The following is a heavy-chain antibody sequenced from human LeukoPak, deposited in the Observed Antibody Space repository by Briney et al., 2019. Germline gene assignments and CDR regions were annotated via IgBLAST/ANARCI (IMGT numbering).Heavy chain of an antibody. D-gene: IGHD3-3*01. CDR1: GGTFSSYA. J-gene: IGHJ6*04. CDR3: ASLYYDLWSGYPGMDV. Sequence: SVTVSCKGSGGTFSSYAISWVRPAPGQGLEWMGGIIPTFGTANYAQKFQGRVTITTDESTSTAYMELSSLRSEDTAVYYCASLYYDLWSGYPGMDVWGKGTTVTVSS. CDR2: IIPTFGTA. V-gene: IGHV1-69*05.